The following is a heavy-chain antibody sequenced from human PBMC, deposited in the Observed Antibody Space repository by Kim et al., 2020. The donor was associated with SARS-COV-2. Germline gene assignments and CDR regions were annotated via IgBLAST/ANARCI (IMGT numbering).Heavy chain of an antibody. V-gene: IGHV3-23*01. D-gene: IGHD6-13*01. J-gene: IGHJ6*02. CDR3: ARTDSSSWYQYYYYGMDV. Sequence: KGRFTISRDNAKNTMYLQMNRLRAEDTAVYYCARTDSSSWYQYYYYGMDVWGQGTTVTVSS.